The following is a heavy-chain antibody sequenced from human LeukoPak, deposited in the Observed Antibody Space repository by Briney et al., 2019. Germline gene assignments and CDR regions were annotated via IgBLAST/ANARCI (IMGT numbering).Heavy chain of an antibody. J-gene: IGHJ4*02. V-gene: IGHV4-30-4*01. Sequence: TSETLSLTCTVSGGSISSGDYYWSWIRQPPGKGLEWIGYIYYSGSTYYNPSLKSRVTISVDTSKNQFSLKLGSVTAADTAVYYCARANCGGDCYSFRTFDYWGQGTLVTVSS. CDR2: IYYSGST. CDR1: GGSISSGDYY. CDR3: ARANCGGDCYSFRTFDY. D-gene: IGHD2-21*02.